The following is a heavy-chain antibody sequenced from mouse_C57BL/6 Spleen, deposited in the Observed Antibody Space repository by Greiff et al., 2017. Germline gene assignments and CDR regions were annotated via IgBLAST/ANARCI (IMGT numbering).Heavy chain of an antibody. CDR3: AREGDLTGTRYYIDY. V-gene: IGHV1-81*01. CDR2: IYPRSGNT. J-gene: IGHJ2*01. D-gene: IGHD4-1*01. CDR1: GYTFTSYG. Sequence: VQLQQSGAELARPGASVKLSCKASGYTFTSYGISWVKQSTGQGLEWIGEIYPRSGNTYYNEKFKGKATLTADNSSSPAYMELLSLTSEDYAVYYCAREGDLTGTRYYIDYWGQGTTLTVSS.